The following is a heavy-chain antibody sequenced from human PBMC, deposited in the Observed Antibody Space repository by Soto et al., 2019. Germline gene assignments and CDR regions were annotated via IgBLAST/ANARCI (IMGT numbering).Heavy chain of an antibody. D-gene: IGHD3-16*01. CDR3: ANDRVESGLGEVDY. J-gene: IGHJ4*02. CDR2: ISYDGSNK. V-gene: IGHV3-30*18. CDR1: GFAFSTNG. Sequence: QVQLVESGGGVVQPGRSLRLSCAASGFAFSTNGMHWVRQAPGKGLEWVAIISYDGSNKYYADSVKGRLTISRDNSKNTLYLQMNSLRAEDTAVYYCANDRVESGLGEVDYWGQGTLVTVSS.